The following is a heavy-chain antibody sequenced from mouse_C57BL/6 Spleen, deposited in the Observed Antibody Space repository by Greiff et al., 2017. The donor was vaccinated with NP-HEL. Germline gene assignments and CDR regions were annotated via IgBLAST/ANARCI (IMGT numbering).Heavy chain of an antibody. CDR3: ARVHGSNQAWFAY. J-gene: IGHJ3*01. V-gene: IGHV1-82*01. Sequence: VQLQQSGPELVKPGASVKISCKASGYAFSSSWMNWVKQRPGKGLEWIGRIYPGDGDTNYNGKFKGKATLTADKSSSTAYMQLSSLTSEDSAVYFCARVHGSNQAWFAYWGQGTLVTVSA. D-gene: IGHD1-1*01. CDR2: IYPGDGDT. CDR1: GYAFSSSW.